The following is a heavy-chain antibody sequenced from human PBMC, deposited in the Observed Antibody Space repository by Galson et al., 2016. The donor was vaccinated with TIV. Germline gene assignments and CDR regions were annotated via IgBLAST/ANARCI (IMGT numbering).Heavy chain of an antibody. CDR1: GFIFSGSA. Sequence: SLRLSCAASGFIFSGSAMHWVRQASGKGLEWVGRIRSKANNYATAYAASVKDRFTISRDDSKNTAYLQMNSLKTEDTAVYYCTRQVGSGYDPYFYYYYGMDVWGQGTTVTVSS. CDR3: TRQVGSGYDPYFYYYYGMDV. V-gene: IGHV3-73*01. D-gene: IGHD5-12*01. CDR2: IRSKANNYAT. J-gene: IGHJ6*02.